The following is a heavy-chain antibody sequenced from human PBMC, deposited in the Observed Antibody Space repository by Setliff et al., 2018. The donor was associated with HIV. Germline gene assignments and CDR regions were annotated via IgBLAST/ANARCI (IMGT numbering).Heavy chain of an antibody. V-gene: IGHV4-31*03. Sequence: PSETLSLTCTVSGGSISRGGYYWNWIRQLPGQGLEWMGYISHSGGTYYNPSLEGRVSLSVDTSKNQFSLHLSSVTASDTAVYFCASDGLRGYSYGIGWHIEVWGRGTLVTVSS. CDR3: ASDGLRGYSYGIGWHIEV. CDR1: GGSISRGGYY. J-gene: IGHJ2*01. CDR2: ISHSGGT. D-gene: IGHD5-18*01.